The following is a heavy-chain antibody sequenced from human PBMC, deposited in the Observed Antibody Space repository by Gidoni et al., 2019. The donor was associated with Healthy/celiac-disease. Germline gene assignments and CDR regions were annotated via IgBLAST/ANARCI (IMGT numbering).Heavy chain of an antibody. CDR1: GGTFSSYA. J-gene: IGHJ6*02. D-gene: IGHD2-2*02. CDR3: ARTGYCSSTSCYTTRSYYYGMDV. Sequence: QVQLVQSGAEVKKPGSSVKVSCKASGGTFSSYAISWVRQAPGQGLEWMGGIIPIFGTANYAQKFQGRVTITADESTSTAYMELSSLRSEDTAVYYCARTGYCSSTSCYTTRSYYYGMDVWGQGTTVTVS. V-gene: IGHV1-69*01. CDR2: IIPIFGTA.